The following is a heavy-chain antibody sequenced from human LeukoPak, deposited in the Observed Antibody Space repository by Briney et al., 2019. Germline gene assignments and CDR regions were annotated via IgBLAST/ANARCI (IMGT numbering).Heavy chain of an antibody. CDR1: GGTFSSYA. Sequence: SVKVSCKASGGTFSSYAISWVRQAPGQGLEWMGGIIPIFGTANYAQKFQGRVTITTDESTSTAYMELRSLRSDDTAVYYCARYCSSTSCYTYFDYWGQGTLVTVSS. V-gene: IGHV1-69*05. CDR3: ARYCSSTSCYTYFDY. CDR2: IIPIFGTA. D-gene: IGHD2-2*01. J-gene: IGHJ4*02.